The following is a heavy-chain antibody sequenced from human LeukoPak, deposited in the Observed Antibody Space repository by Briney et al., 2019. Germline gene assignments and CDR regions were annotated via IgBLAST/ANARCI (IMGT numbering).Heavy chain of an antibody. V-gene: IGHV1-18*01. CDR2: ISTYNGNT. Sequence: ASVKVSCKASGYSFTSYGISWVRQAPGQGLEWMGWISTYNGNTNYAQKLQGRVTLTTDTSTSTAYMELRSLRSDDTAVYYCARHRADCGGDCYPSPFDYWGQGTLVSVPS. D-gene: IGHD2-21*01. J-gene: IGHJ4*02. CDR3: ARHRADCGGDCYPSPFDY. CDR1: GYSFTSYG.